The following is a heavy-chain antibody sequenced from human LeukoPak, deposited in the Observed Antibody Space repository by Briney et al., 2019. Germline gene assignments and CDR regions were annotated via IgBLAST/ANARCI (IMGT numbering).Heavy chain of an antibody. D-gene: IGHD4-23*01. CDR3: VRHWVHDFGGSDWYFDL. J-gene: IGHJ2*01. CDR2: MFYGGTT. CDR1: GDSLSRSS. Sequence: SETLSLTCTVSGDSLSRSSWSWIRQSPGGGLEWIRYMFYGGTTNHNPSLKGRVTMSMVTSKDQFSLSLSSVTAADTAVYFCVRHWVHDFGGSDWYFDLWGRGTLVTVSS. V-gene: IGHV4-59*08.